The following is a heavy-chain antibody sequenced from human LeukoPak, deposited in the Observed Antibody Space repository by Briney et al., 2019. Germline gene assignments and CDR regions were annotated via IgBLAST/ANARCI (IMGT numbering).Heavy chain of an antibody. CDR2: IYSGGST. V-gene: IGHV3-53*01. CDR3: ARAGQYYFDY. D-gene: IGHD4-11*01. CDR1: GFTVSSNY. Sequence: PGGSLRLSXAASGFTVSSNYMSSVRQAPGKGLEWVSVIYSGGSTYYADSVKGRFIISRDNSKNTLYLQMNSLRAEDMAVYYCARAGQYYFDYWGQGTLVTVSS. J-gene: IGHJ4*02.